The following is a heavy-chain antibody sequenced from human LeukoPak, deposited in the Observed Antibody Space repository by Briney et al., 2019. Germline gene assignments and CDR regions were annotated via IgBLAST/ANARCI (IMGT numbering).Heavy chain of an antibody. J-gene: IGHJ4*02. CDR3: VRGSGWYLY. V-gene: IGHV4-39*07. CDR2: IYYSGST. Sequence: SEPLSLTCTVSGGSISSTSYYWGWIRQPPGKGLEWIGNIYYSGSTYYNPSLRSRVTISVDMSKNQFSLRLISVTAADTAVYFCVRGSGWYLYWGQGTLVTVSS. CDR1: GGSISSTSYY. D-gene: IGHD6-19*01.